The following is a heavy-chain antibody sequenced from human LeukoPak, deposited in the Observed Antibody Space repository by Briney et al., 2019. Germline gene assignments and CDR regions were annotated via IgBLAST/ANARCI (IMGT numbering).Heavy chain of an antibody. CDR1: GFTFSSYS. J-gene: IGHJ4*02. D-gene: IGHD2-15*01. Sequence: PGRSLRLSCAASGFTFSSYSMNWVRQAPGKGLEWVSSISSSSSYIYYADSVKGRFTISRDNAKNSLYLQMNSLRAEDTAVYYCARDCSGGSCYAYWGQGTLVTVSS. CDR3: ARDCSGGSCYAY. CDR2: ISSSSSYI. V-gene: IGHV3-21*01.